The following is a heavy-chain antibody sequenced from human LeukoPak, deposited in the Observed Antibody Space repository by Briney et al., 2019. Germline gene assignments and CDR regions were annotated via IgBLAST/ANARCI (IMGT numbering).Heavy chain of an antibody. CDR2: IYYSGST. CDR1: GGSISSSSYY. J-gene: IGHJ2*01. Sequence: PSETLSLTCTVSGGSISSSSYYWGWIRQPPGKGLEWIGSIYYSGSTYYNPSLKSRVTISVDTSKNQFSLKLSSVTAADTAVYYCASSHDYGGIYWYFDLWGRGTLVTVSS. D-gene: IGHD4-23*01. CDR3: ASSHDYGGIYWYFDL. V-gene: IGHV4-39*07.